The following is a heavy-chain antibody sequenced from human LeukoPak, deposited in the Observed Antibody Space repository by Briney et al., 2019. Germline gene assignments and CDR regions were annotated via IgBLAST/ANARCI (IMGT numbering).Heavy chain of an antibody. J-gene: IGHJ5*02. D-gene: IGHD6-19*01. Sequence: PGGSLRLSCAASGIAFSDSAMYWVRQAPGKGLECASVITDSYNTYYGDSVKGRFTVSRDNSRKTLFLQMNSLRVDDTALYYCVKGACSSGCSGNHWGQGTRVIVSS. CDR1: GIAFSDSA. V-gene: IGHV3-23*01. CDR3: VKGACSSGCSGNH. CDR2: ITDSYNT.